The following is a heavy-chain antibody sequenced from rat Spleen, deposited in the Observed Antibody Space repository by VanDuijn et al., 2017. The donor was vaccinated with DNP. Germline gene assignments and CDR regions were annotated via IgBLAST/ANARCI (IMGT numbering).Heavy chain of an antibody. J-gene: IGHJ3*01. Sequence: EVKLVESGGGLVQPRRSLKLSCAASGFNFNDYWMGWVRQAPGKGLEWIGEINKDSSTKNYNPSLKDKFTISRDNAQNTLLLQMSKLGSEDTAIYYCARLGWHGWFAYWGQGTLVTVSS. CDR1: GFNFNDYW. CDR3: ARLGWHGWFAY. CDR2: INKDSSTK. D-gene: IGHD1-11*01. V-gene: IGHV4-2*01.